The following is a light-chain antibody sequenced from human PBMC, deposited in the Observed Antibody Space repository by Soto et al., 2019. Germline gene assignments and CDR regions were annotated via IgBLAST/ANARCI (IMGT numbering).Light chain of an antibody. Sequence: QSALTQPASVSGSPGQSITISCTGTSSDVGSYNLVSWYQQHPGKAPKLMIYEGSKRPSGVSNRFSGSKSGNTASLTNSGLQAEDEADYYCCSYAGVVFGGGTKLTVL. V-gene: IGLV2-23*01. CDR3: CSYAGVV. CDR2: EGS. J-gene: IGLJ2*01. CDR1: SSDVGSYNL.